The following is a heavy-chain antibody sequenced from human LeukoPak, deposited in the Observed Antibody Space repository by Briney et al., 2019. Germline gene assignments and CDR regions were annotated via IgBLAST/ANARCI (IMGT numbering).Heavy chain of an antibody. CDR3: AREGATVTTNRGFDY. V-gene: IGHV4-31*03. CDR2: IYYSGST. CDR1: GGSISSGGYY. J-gene: IGHJ4*02. Sequence: SQTLSLTCTVSGGSISSGGYYWSWIRQHPGKGLEWIGCIYYSGSTYYNPSLKSRVTISVDTSKSQFSLKLSSVTAADTAVYYCAREGATVTTNRGFDYWGQGTLVTVSS. D-gene: IGHD4-17*01.